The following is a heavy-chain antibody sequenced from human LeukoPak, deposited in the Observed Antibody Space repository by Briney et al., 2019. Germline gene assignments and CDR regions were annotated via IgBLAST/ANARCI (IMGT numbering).Heavy chain of an antibody. V-gene: IGHV3-53*01. CDR1: GFTVSNNY. Sequence: PGGSLRLSCAASGFTVSNNYMSWVRQAPGKGLDCVSIIFSGGDTSYADSVEGRFTISRDNSKNTLYLQMHSLRAEDTAVYCCAAGIYDVRGYSLDYWGQGALVTVSS. CDR3: AAGIYDVRGYSLDY. CDR2: IFSGGDT. D-gene: IGHD3-22*01. J-gene: IGHJ4*02.